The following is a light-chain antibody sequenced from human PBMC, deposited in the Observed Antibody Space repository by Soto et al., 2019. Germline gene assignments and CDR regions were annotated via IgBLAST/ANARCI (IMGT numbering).Light chain of an antibody. Sequence: QSVLTQPPSVSGAPGQRVTISCTGSSSNIGAGYDVNWYQQLPGTAPKLLIHGNRNRPSGVPDRVSGSKSGTSASLAITGLQAEDEADYYCQSYESSLSGWVFGGGTKVTVL. CDR3: QSYESSLSGWV. CDR1: SSNIGAGYD. V-gene: IGLV1-40*01. CDR2: GNR. J-gene: IGLJ3*02.